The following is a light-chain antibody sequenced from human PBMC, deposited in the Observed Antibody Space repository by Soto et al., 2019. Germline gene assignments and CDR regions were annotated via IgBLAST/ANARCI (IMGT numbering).Light chain of an antibody. CDR2: GAS. J-gene: IGKJ1*01. V-gene: IGKV1-39*01. CDR3: QQANSHPWK. Sequence: DSQMTQSPSCLSASGRDRFTITCRASQSISGSLNWYQQKPGKAPKLLIYGASTLQSGVPSRFSGSGSGTDYTLTISSLQPEDPATHSCQQANSHPWKFRQGTRWIS. CDR1: QSISGS.